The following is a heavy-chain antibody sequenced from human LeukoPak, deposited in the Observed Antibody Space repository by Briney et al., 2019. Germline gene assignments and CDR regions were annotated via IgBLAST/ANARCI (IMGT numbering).Heavy chain of an antibody. J-gene: IGHJ6*03. V-gene: IGHV1-46*01. CDR2: INPSGGST. D-gene: IGHD2-2*01. CDR3: ARTESGAYCSSTSCHPPSMDV. Sequence: GASVKVSCKASGYTFTSYYMHWVRQAPGQGLEWMGIINPSGGSTSYAQKFQGRVTMTRDMSTSTVYMELSSLRSEDTAVYYCARTESGAYCSSTSCHPPSMDVWGKGTTVTVSS. CDR1: GYTFTSYY.